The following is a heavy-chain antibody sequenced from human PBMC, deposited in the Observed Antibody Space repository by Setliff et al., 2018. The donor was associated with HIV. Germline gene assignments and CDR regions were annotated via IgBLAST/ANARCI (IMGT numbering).Heavy chain of an antibody. D-gene: IGHD3-22*01. Sequence: ASVKVSCKASGYTFTSYDINWVRQATGQGLEWMGWMNPNSGNTGYAQKFQGRVTMTRDASISTAYMELNTLKFEDTAVYYCASARRDSYDRGRKNHYYIDVWGKGTTVT. CDR1: GYTFTSYD. J-gene: IGHJ6*03. CDR2: MNPNSGNT. CDR3: ASARRDSYDRGRKNHYYIDV. V-gene: IGHV1-8*02.